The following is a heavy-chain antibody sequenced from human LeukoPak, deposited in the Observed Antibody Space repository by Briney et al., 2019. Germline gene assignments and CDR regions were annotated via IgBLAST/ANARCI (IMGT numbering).Heavy chain of an antibody. Sequence: PGGSLRLSCAASGFTFSSYWMHWVRQAPGKGLVRVSRINSDGSSTSYADSVKGRFTISRDNAKNTLYLQMNSLRAEDTAVYYCARDPPYYDFWSGYYLDYWGQGTLVTVSS. J-gene: IGHJ4*02. CDR2: INSDGSST. CDR3: ARDPPYYDFWSGYYLDY. V-gene: IGHV3-74*01. D-gene: IGHD3-3*01. CDR1: GFTFSSYW.